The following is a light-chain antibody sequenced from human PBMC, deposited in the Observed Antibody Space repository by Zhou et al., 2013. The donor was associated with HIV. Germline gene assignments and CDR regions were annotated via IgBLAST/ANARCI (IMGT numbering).Light chain of an antibody. Sequence: EIIMTQSPATLSVSPGERATLSCRASQSVRNNLAWYQQKPGQAPRLLIYDASNRATGIPARFSGSGSGTDFTLTISSLEPEDFAVYYCQQRTNWPPSITFGQGTRLEIK. V-gene: IGKV3-11*01. J-gene: IGKJ5*01. CDR2: DAS. CDR1: QSVRNN. CDR3: QQRTNWPPSIT.